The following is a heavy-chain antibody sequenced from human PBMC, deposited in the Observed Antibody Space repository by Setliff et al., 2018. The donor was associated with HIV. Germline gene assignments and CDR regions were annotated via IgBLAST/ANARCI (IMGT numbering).Heavy chain of an antibody. CDR2: IYYSGST. CDR3: ARSSRSSPFWFDY. Sequence: PSETLSLTCTVSGGSINNDIYFWTWIRQRPGKGLEWIGYIYYSGSTHSNPSLKSRLTISVDTSSNQFSLKLNSVTAADTAIYYCARSSRSSPFWFDYWGLGTQVTVSS. J-gene: IGHJ4*01. CDR1: GGSINNDIYF. D-gene: IGHD6-6*01. V-gene: IGHV4-31*03.